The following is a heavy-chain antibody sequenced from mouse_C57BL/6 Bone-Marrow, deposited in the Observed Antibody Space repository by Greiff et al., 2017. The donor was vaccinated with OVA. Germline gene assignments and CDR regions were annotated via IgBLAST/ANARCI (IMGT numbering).Heavy chain of an antibody. CDR1: GFSLTSYA. J-gene: IGHJ2*01. D-gene: IGHD1-1*01. V-gene: IGHV2-9-1*01. CDR2: IWPGGGT. CDR3: ARNSVYYGSSWSYSFDY. Sequence: QVQLQQSGPGLVAPSQSLSITCTVSGFSLTSYAISWVRQPPGKGLEWLGVIWPGGGTNYNSALKSRLSISKDNSKSQVFLKMNSLQTDDTARYYCARNSVYYGSSWSYSFDYWGQGTTLTVSS.